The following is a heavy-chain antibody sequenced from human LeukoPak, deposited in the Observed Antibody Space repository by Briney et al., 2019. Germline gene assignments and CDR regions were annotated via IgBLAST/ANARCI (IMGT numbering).Heavy chain of an antibody. D-gene: IGHD3-3*01. CDR1: GFTFSSYA. CDR2: ISYDGSNK. Sequence: GGSLRLSCAASGFTFSSYAMHWVRQAPGKGLEWVAVISYDGSNKYYADSVKGRFTISRDNSKNTLYLQMNSLRAEDTAVYYCARDGTIFGLGAFDPWGQGTLVTVSS. V-gene: IGHV3-30-3*01. J-gene: IGHJ5*02. CDR3: ARDGTIFGLGAFDP.